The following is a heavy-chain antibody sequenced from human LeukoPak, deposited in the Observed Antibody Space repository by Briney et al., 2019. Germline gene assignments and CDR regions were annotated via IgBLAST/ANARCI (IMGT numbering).Heavy chain of an antibody. Sequence: PSETLSLTCTVSGGSISSYYWSWIRQPPGKGLAWIGYIYYSGSTNYNPSLKSRVTISVDTSKNQFSLKLSSVTAADTAVYYCARDSYYYDSSGFSYYFDYWGQGTLVTVSS. CDR1: GGSISSYY. J-gene: IGHJ4*02. V-gene: IGHV4-59*01. CDR2: IYYSGST. D-gene: IGHD3-22*01. CDR3: ARDSYYYDSSGFSYYFDY.